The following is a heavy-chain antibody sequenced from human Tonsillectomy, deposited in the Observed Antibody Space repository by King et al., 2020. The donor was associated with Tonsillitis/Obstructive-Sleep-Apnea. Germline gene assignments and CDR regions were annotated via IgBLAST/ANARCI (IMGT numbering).Heavy chain of an antibody. J-gene: IGHJ4*02. CDR1: GGSISSYY. V-gene: IGHV4-59*08. D-gene: IGHD3-16*01. CDR2: IYFSGST. Sequence: VQLQESGPGLVKPSETLSLTCTVSGGSISSYYWSWIRQPPGKGLEWIGNIYFSGSTNYNPSLKSRVTISVDSSKNQFSLKLSSVTAADTAVYYCARHWGKAGGRRVDYWGQGTLVTVSS. CDR3: ARHWGKAGGRRVDY.